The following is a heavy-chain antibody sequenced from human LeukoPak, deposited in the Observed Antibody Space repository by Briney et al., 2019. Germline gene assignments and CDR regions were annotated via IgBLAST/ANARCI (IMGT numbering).Heavy chain of an antibody. Sequence: GGSLRLSCAASGFTFTDYAMTWVRQAPGKGLEWVSGISEGVGNAYYADSVKGRFTISRDHSKNTLYLQMNSLRAEDTALYYCAKREKGTTGRFFDYWGQGTLVTVSS. CDR2: ISEGVGNA. CDR1: GFTFTDYA. CDR3: AKREKGTTGRFFDY. D-gene: IGHD4-17*01. J-gene: IGHJ4*02. V-gene: IGHV3-23*01.